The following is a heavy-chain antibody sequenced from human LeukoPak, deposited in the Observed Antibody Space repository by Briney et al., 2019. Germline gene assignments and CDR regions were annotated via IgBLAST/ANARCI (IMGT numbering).Heavy chain of an antibody. D-gene: IGHD6-6*01. V-gene: IGHV4-39*07. J-gene: IGHJ4*02. CDR1: GGSISSSSYY. CDR2: IYYSGST. CDR3: ARALYSSSSSFDY. Sequence: SETLSLTCTVSGGSISSSSYYWGWIRQPPGKGLEWIGSIYYSGSTYYNPSLKSRVTISVDTSKNQFSLKLSSVTAADTAVYYCARALYSSSSSFDYWGQGTLVTASS.